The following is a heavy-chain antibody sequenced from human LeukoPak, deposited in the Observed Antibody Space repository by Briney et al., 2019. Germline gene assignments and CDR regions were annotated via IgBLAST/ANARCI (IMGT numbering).Heavy chain of an antibody. CDR2: ISSSGSTI. Sequence: PGGSLRLSCAASGFTFSSYEMNWVRQAPGKGLEWVSYISSSGSTIYYADSVKGRFTISRDNAKNSLYLQMNSLRAEDTAVYYCARVSGQWLVRYYHYYMDVWGKGTTVTISS. J-gene: IGHJ6*03. D-gene: IGHD6-19*01. CDR3: ARVSGQWLVRYYHYYMDV. CDR1: GFTFSSYE. V-gene: IGHV3-48*03.